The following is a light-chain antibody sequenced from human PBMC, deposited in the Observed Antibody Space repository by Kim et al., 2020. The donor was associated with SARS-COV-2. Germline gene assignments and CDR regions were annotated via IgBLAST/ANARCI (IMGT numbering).Light chain of an antibody. CDR1: QSVSSSY. J-gene: IGKJ4*01. V-gene: IGKV3-20*01. CDR2: GAS. Sequence: LSPGERATLSCRASQSVSSSYLAWYQQKPGQAPRLLIYGASSRATGIPDRFSGSGSGTDFTLTISRLEPEDFAVYYCQQYGSSPFTFGGGTKVEIK. CDR3: QQYGSSPFT.